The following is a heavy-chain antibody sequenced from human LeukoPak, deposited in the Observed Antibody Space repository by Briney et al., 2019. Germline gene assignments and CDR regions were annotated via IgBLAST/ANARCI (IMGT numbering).Heavy chain of an antibody. CDR1: GFTFSSYS. D-gene: IGHD3-22*01. Sequence: GGSLRLSCAASGFTFSSYSMNWVRQAPGEGLEWVSSISSSSSYIYYADSVKGRFTISRDNAKNSLYLQMNSLRAEDTAVYYCARELGYYDSSGYFDYWGQGTLVTVSS. CDR2: ISSSSSYI. V-gene: IGHV3-21*01. J-gene: IGHJ4*02. CDR3: ARELGYYDSSGYFDY.